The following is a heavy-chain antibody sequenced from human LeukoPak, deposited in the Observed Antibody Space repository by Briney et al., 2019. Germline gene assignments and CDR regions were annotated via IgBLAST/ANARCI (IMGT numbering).Heavy chain of an antibody. Sequence: PGGSLRLSCAASGFTFSSYWMHWVRQAPGKGLVWVSRIDSDGSSTSYADSVKGRFTISRDNAKNTLYLQMNSLRAEDTAVYYCARAFGDYVWGSYRYFDYWGQGTLVTVSS. CDR3: ARAFGDYVWGSYRYFDY. CDR1: GFTFSSYW. V-gene: IGHV3-74*01. J-gene: IGHJ4*02. CDR2: IDSDGSST. D-gene: IGHD3-16*02.